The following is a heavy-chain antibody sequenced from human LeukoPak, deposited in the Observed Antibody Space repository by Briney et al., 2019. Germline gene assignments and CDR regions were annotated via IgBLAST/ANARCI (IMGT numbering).Heavy chain of an antibody. CDR1: GFTVSSNY. V-gene: IGHV3-66*01. CDR2: IYSGGST. D-gene: IGHD3-9*01. Sequence: GGSLRLSCAVSGFTVSSNYMSWVRQAPGKGLEWVSVIYSGGSTYYADSVKGRFTISRDNSKNTLYLQMNSLRAEDTAVYYCARDEYDILTGYPGDYWGQGTLVTVSS. CDR3: ARDEYDILTGYPGDY. J-gene: IGHJ4*02.